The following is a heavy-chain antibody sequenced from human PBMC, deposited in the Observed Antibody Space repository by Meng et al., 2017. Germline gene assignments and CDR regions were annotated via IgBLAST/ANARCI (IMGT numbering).Heavy chain of an antibody. V-gene: IGHV2-5*02. J-gene: IGHJ4*02. D-gene: IGHD5-24*01. Sequence: SGPTLVKPTQTLTLTCTFSGFPLSTSGVAVGWIRQPPGKTLEWLALIYWDDDRRYSPSLRSRLTITKDTSKNQVVLTMTNMDPVDTATYYCARTDYEMPTNYWGQGTLVTVSS. CDR3: ARTDYEMPTNY. CDR2: IYWDDDR. CDR1: GFPLSTSGVA.